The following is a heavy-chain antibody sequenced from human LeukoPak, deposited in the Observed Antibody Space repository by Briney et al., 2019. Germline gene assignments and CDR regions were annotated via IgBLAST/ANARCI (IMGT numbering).Heavy chain of an antibody. D-gene: IGHD3-22*01. CDR2: IYTSGST. CDR3: ARDPTHYYDSSGYDDY. Sequence: PSETLSLTCTVSGGSISSYYWSWIRQPAGKGLEWIGRIYTSGSTNYNPSLKSRVTMSVDTSKNQFSLKLTSMTAADTAVYYCARDPTHYYDSSGYDDYWGQGTLVTVSS. J-gene: IGHJ4*02. V-gene: IGHV4-4*07. CDR1: GGSISSYY.